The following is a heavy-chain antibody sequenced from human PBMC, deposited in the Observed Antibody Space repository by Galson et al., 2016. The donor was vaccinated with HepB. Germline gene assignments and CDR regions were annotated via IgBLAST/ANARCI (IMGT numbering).Heavy chain of an antibody. CDR1: GFTLRNYD. CDR2: IGIGGDT. J-gene: IGHJ6*02. CDR3: ARVDPWPGAMDV. V-gene: IGHV3-13*04. Sequence: SLGLSCAASGFTLRNYDMHWVRQATGKGLEWVSTIGIGGDTYYPDSVKGRFTISRENAKNSLYLQMSSLRAGDTAMYYCARVDPWPGAMDVWGHGTTVTVSS. D-gene: IGHD5-24*01.